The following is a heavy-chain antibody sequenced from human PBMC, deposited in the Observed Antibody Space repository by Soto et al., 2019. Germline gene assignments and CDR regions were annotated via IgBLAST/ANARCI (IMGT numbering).Heavy chain of an antibody. CDR1: GFTVSRNY. D-gene: IGHD2-15*01. CDR2: SYSGGST. Sequence: XXSLSLACAPSGFTVSRNYMRWVRQAPGKGLEWVSVSYSGGSTYYADSVKGRFTISRDNSENTLYLQMNSLRAEDTAVYYCARTCSGGTCSFDYWGQGTLVTVSS. CDR3: ARTCSGGTCSFDY. J-gene: IGHJ4*02. V-gene: IGHV3-66*01.